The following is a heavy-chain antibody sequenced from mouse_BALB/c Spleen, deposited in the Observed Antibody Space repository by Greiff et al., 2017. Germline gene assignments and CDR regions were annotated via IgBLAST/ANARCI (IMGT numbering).Heavy chain of an antibody. J-gene: IGHJ4*01. CDR2: IWSGGST. CDR1: GFSLTSYG. D-gene: IGHD2-4*01. V-gene: IGHV2-4*02. CDR3: DRTGDYDDYYAMDY. Sequence: VQLQQSGPGLVQPSQSLSITCTVSGFSLTSYGVHWVRQSPGKGLEWLGVIWSGGSTDYNDAFITRLSIIKDNSKTQVFFKMNSLQADDTAIYYCDRTGDYDDYYAMDYWGQGTSVTVSS.